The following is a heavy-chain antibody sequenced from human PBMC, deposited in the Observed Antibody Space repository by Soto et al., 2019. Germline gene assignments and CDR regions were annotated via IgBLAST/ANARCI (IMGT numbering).Heavy chain of an antibody. CDR2: IHYSGST. Sequence: PSETLSLTCTVSGGSISSGGYYWIWIRQPPGKGLEWIGHIHYSGSTYYIPSLKRLITISIDTSKNQVSLKLSSVTAADTAVYYCARGQGYGSSSQLDYWGQGTLATVSS. V-gene: IGHV4-30-4*01. J-gene: IGHJ4*02. D-gene: IGHD6-6*01. CDR3: ARGQGYGSSSQLDY. CDR1: GGSISSGGYY.